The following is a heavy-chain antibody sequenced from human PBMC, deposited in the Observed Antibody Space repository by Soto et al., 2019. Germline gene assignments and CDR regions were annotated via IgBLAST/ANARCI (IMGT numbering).Heavy chain of an antibody. Sequence: QVQLQESGPGLVKPSQTLSLTCTVSGGSISSGGYYWSWIRQHPGKGLEWIGYIYYSGSTYYNPSLKRRVTLSVDTSKNQFSLKLSSVTAADTAVYYCARGLSSSWYVLDYWGQGTLVTVSS. CDR3: ARGLSSSWYVLDY. V-gene: IGHV4-31*03. D-gene: IGHD6-13*01. J-gene: IGHJ4*02. CDR1: GGSISSGGYY. CDR2: IYYSGST.